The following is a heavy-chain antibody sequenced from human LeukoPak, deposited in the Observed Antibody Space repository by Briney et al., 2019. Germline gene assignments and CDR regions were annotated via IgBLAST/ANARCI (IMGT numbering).Heavy chain of an antibody. Sequence: KPSETLSLTCTVSGGSISSSSYYWGWIRQPPGKGLEWIGSIYYSGSTYYNPSLKSRVTISVDTSKNQFSLKLSSVTAADTAVYHCARSYYDFWSGYHYAFDIWGQGTMVTVSS. CDR2: IYYSGST. V-gene: IGHV4-39*01. CDR1: GGSISSSSYY. D-gene: IGHD3-3*01. CDR3: ARSYYDFWSGYHYAFDI. J-gene: IGHJ3*02.